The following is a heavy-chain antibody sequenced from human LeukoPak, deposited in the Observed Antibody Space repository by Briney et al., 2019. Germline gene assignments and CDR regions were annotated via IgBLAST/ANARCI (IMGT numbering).Heavy chain of an antibody. V-gene: IGHV3-30*02. D-gene: IGHD2-15*01. CDR2: IRYDGSNK. CDR3: ARSTLGYCSGGSCYSGVRWFDP. CDR1: GFTFSSYG. J-gene: IGHJ5*02. Sequence: GGSLRLSCAASGFTFSSYGMHWVRQAPGKGLEGVAFIRYDGSNKYYADSVKGRFTISRDNAKNSLYLQMNSLRAEDTAVYYCARSTLGYCSGGSCYSGVRWFDPWGQGTLVTVSS.